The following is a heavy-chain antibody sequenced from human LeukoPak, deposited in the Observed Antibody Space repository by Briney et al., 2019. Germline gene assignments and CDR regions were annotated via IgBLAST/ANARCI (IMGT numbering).Heavy chain of an antibody. V-gene: IGHV3-7*01. CDR3: ASGLLPSVLPVFGV. Sequence: PGGSLRLFCAASGFVFSTYLMSWVRQVPGNGLEWVAHINQDGSQKYYVDSVKGRFTISRDNARNSLYLQMNSLRAEDTAVYYCASGLLPSVLPVFGVLGLGTLVTVSS. CDR1: GFVFSTYL. J-gene: IGHJ3*01. CDR2: INQDGSQK. D-gene: IGHD3/OR15-3a*01.